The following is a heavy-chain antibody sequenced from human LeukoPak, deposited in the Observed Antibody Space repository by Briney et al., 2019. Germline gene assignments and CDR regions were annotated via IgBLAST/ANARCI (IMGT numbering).Heavy chain of an antibody. J-gene: IGHJ3*02. CDR1: GFTFRSYA. V-gene: IGHV3-23*01. D-gene: IGHD4-23*01. Sequence: PGGSLRLSCAASGFTFRSYAMNWVRQAPGKGLEWVSTITSGGDSTYYADSMKGRFTISRDNSENTLYLQMNSLRAEDTAVYYCARGPQDYGGHSDYNDGFDIWGQGTMVTVSS. CDR2: ITSGGDST. CDR3: ARGPQDYGGHSDYNDGFDI.